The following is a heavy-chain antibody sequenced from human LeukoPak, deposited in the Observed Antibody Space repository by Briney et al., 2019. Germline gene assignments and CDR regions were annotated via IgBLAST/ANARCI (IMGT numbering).Heavy chain of an antibody. J-gene: IGHJ5*02. V-gene: IGHV3-23*01. CDR2: ISGSGGST. CDR1: GFTFSSYA. Sequence: QAGGSLRLSCAASGFTFSSYAMSWVRQAPGKGLEWVSAISGSGGSTYYADSVKGRFTISRDNSKNTLYLQMNSLRAEDTAVYYCAKGLICDFLLNNWFDPWGQGTLVTVSS. D-gene: IGHD3-3*01. CDR3: AKGLICDFLLNNWFDP.